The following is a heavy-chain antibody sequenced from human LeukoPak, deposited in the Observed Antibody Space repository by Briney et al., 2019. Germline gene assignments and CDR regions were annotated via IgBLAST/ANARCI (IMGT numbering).Heavy chain of an antibody. CDR2: IYSGGST. CDR3: ARDLFSSGWLRNFDY. CDR1: GFTVSSNY. J-gene: IGHJ4*02. V-gene: IGHV3-53*01. Sequence: PGGSLRLSCAASGFTVSSNYMSWVRQAPGKGLEWVSVIYSGGSTYYADSVKGRFTISRDNSKNTLYLQMNSLRAEDTAVYYCARDLFSSGWLRNFDYWGQGTLVTVSS. D-gene: IGHD6-19*01.